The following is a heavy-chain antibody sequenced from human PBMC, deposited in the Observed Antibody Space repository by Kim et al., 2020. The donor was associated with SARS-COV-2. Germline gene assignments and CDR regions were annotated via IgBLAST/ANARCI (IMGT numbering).Heavy chain of an antibody. D-gene: IGHD2-15*01. J-gene: IGHJ6*02. CDR1: GFTFSSYS. CDR3: ARGCSGGSCYSVGYGMDV. V-gene: IGHV3-21*01. CDR2: ISSSSSYI. Sequence: GGSLRLSCAASGFTFSSYSMNWVRQAPGKGLEWVSSISSSSSYIYYADSVKGRFTISRDNAKNSLYLQMNSLRAEDTAVYYCARGCSGGSCYSVGYGMDVWGQVNTGTVSS.